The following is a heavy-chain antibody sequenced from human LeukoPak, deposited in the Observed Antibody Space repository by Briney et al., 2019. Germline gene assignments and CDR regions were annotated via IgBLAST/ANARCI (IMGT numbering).Heavy chain of an antibody. CDR3: ATGFGVVSVEPGTPVDAFDF. D-gene: IGHD2-15*01. Sequence: GGSLRLSCVASGFTFKNAYMSWVRQAPGKGLELLGRIISKNRGATPEYAAPVKGRFSISRDDSQHTMYLQINSLKTEDTAIYYCATGFGVVSVEPGTPVDAFDFWGQGTIVTVSS. CDR2: IISKNRGATP. V-gene: IGHV3-15*01. CDR1: GFTFKNAY. J-gene: IGHJ3*01.